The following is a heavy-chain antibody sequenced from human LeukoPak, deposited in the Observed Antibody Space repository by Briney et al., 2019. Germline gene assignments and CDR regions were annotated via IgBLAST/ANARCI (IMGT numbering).Heavy chain of an antibody. V-gene: IGHV3-48*03. D-gene: IGHD2-2*01. J-gene: IGHJ5*02. CDR2: ISSSGNKI. CDR3: ARGQRPQYTSTWDNWFDP. Sequence: GGSLRLSCAASGFPFSSYEMNWVRQAPGKRLQLVSYISSSGNKIYYAASVKGRFTISRDNAKNSLYLQIDSLRAEDTAVYYCARGQRPQYTSTWDNWFDPWGQGTQVTVSS. CDR1: GFPFSSYE.